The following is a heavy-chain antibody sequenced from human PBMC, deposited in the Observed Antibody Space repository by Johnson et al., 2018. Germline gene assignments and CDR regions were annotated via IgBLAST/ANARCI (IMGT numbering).Heavy chain of an antibody. CDR1: GLTFSSYA. V-gene: IGHV3-23*04. J-gene: IGHJ6*03. D-gene: IGHD6-19*01. CDR2: ISGSGGST. CDR3: AKRPGGIAVAYYYYMDV. Sequence: EVQLVESGGGLVQPGGSLRLSCAVSGLTFSSYAMTWVRHAPGKGLEWVSAISGSGGSTSYADSVKGRFLISRDNSKNTLYLQMNSLRAEDTAVYYCAKRPGGIAVAYYYYMDVWGKGTTVTVSS.